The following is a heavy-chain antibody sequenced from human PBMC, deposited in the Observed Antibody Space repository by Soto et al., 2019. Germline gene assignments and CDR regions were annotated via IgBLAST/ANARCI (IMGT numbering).Heavy chain of an antibody. Sequence: XGSLGLSCEVSGFTVSAYWMHGVRQVPGKGLIWVSRISDDVSTTTYADSVKGRFTISRDNAKNTLYLQMNSLRADDTGLYYCTRGPRVSSTGTGAHWGQRTLVTVSS. CDR1: GFTVSAYW. J-gene: IGHJ4*02. CDR2: ISDDVSTT. V-gene: IGHV3-74*01. CDR3: TRGPRVSSTGTGAH. D-gene: IGHD1-1*01.